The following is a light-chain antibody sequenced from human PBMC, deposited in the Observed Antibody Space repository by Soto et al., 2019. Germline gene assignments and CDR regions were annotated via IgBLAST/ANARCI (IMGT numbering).Light chain of an antibody. CDR3: QQRSNWWT. CDR2: DAS. J-gene: IGKJ1*01. Sequence: EIVLTQSPATLSLSPGERATLSCRASQSVSSYLAWYQQKPGQAPRLLIYDASNRATGIPARFSGSGSGTDFNLTISSLEPEDFAVYYCQQRSNWWTFGQGTKVEI. V-gene: IGKV3-11*01. CDR1: QSVSSY.